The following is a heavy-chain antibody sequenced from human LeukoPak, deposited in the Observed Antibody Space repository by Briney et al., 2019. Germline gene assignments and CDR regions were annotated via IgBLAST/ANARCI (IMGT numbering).Heavy chain of an antibody. CDR2: IDWDDDK. CDR3: ARIMQEAFDI. J-gene: IGHJ3*02. CDR1: GFSLNTHGMR. V-gene: IGHV2-70*04. Sequence: SGPALVKPTQSLTLTCTFSGFSLNTHGMRVSWIRQPPGKALEWLARIDWDDDKFYTTPLKTRLTISKDTSKNQVVLTMTNMDPVDTATYYCARIMQEAFDIWGQGTMVTVSS.